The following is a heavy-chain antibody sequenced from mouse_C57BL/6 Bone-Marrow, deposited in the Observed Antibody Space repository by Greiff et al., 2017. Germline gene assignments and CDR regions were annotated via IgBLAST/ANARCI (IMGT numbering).Heavy chain of an antibody. Sequence: EVKLVESGGGLVKPGGSLTLSCAASGFTFSSYAMYWVRPTPETRLEWGATISDGGSYTYYPDNVKGRFTISRDNAKNNLYLQMRHRQSETPAMYYCARDRKSYGSSPAWFAYWGQGTLVTVSA. J-gene: IGHJ3*01. CDR3: ARDRKSYGSSPAWFAY. CDR2: ISDGGSYT. V-gene: IGHV5-4*01. CDR1: GFTFSSYA. D-gene: IGHD1-1*01.